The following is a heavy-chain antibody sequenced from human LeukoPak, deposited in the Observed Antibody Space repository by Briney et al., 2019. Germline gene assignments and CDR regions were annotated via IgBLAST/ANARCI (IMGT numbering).Heavy chain of an antibody. J-gene: IGHJ5*02. CDR3: ARVGHYYGSENNWFDP. V-gene: IGHV4-30-4*01. CDR1: GGSISSGDYY. Sequence: SETLFLTCTVSGGSISSGDYYWSWIRQPPGRGLEWIGYIYYSGSTYYNPSLKSRVTISVDTSKNQFSLKLSSVTAADTAVYYCARVGHYYGSENNWFDPWGQGTLVTVSS. CDR2: IYYSGST. D-gene: IGHD3-10*01.